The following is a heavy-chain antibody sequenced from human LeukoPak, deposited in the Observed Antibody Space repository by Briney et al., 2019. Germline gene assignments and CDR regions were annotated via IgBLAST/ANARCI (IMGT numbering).Heavy chain of an antibody. V-gene: IGHV4-39*07. CDR3: ARDRIGYGYDY. CDR1: GGSISSSSYY. Sequence: SETLSLTCTVSGGSISSSSYYWGWIRQPPGKGLEWIGSIYYSGSTYYNPSLKSRVTISVDTSKNQFSLKLSSVTAADTAVYYCARDRIGYGYDYWGQGTLVTVSS. CDR2: IYYSGST. D-gene: IGHD5-18*01. J-gene: IGHJ4*02.